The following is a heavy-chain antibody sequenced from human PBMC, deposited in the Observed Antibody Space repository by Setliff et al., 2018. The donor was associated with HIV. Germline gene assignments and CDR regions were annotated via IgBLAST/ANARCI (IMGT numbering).Heavy chain of an antibody. V-gene: IGHV1-69*05. CDR2: IIPIFGTT. J-gene: IGHJ3*02. Sequence: SVKVSCKASGGTSSSYAISWVRQAPGQGLEWMGGIIPIFGTTNYAQKFQGRVTITTDESTTTAYMELSSLRSEDTALYYCARTLADAFDIWGQGTMVTVSS. CDR1: GGTSSSYA. D-gene: IGHD6-13*01. CDR3: ARTLADAFDI.